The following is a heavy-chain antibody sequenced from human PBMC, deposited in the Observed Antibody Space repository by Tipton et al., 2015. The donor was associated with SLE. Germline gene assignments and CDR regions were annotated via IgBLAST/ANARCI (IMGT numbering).Heavy chain of an antibody. J-gene: IGHJ2*01. Sequence: TLSLTCAVYGGSFSGYYWSWIRQPPGKGLEWIGEINHSGSTNYNPSLKSRVTISVDTSKNQFSLKLSSVTAADTAVYYCARGDRYWYFDFWGRGTLVTVSS. CDR1: GGSFSGYY. V-gene: IGHV4-34*01. CDR3: ARGDRYWYFDF. CDR2: INHSGST.